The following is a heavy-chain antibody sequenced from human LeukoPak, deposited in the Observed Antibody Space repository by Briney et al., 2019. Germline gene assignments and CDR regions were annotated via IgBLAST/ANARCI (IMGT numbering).Heavy chain of an antibody. CDR1: GVSINSHY. CDR3: VVSANQDFFDY. Sequence: SETLSLTRTVSGVSINSHYLNWIRQPPGPGLEWIGYIYGSGRTNYNPSLKSRVTMSVDTSKSQFSLNLNSLTAADTAVYYGVVSANQDFFDYWGQGPVVIVSS. V-gene: IGHV4-4*09. J-gene: IGHJ4*02. D-gene: IGHD3-3*01. CDR2: IYGSGRT.